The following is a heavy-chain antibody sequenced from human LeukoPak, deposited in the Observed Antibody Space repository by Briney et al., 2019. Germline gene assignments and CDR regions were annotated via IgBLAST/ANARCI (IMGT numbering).Heavy chain of an antibody. J-gene: IGHJ4*02. Sequence: ASVKVSCKASGYTFSKYGISWVRQAPGQGLEWMGWISGYNAYTHYAQKLQGRVTMTTDTSTSTAYMELSSLRSEDTAVYYCAFDYYDSSGYYRFDYWGQRTLVTVSS. CDR2: ISGYNAYT. D-gene: IGHD3-22*01. V-gene: IGHV1-18*01. CDR3: AFDYYDSSGYYRFDY. CDR1: GYTFSKYG.